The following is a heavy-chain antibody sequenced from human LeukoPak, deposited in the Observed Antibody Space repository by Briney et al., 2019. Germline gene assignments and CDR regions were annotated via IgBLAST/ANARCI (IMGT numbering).Heavy chain of an antibody. D-gene: IGHD3-10*01. Sequence: ASVRVSCKASGYTFTGYYIHWLRQAPGQGLEWMGWINPNSGGTNYAQKFQGRVTMTRDTSISTAYMELSRLRSDDTAVYYCARERAGFGESSFDYWGQGTLVTVSS. J-gene: IGHJ4*02. CDR3: ARERAGFGESSFDY. CDR1: GYTFTGYY. CDR2: INPNSGGT. V-gene: IGHV1-2*02.